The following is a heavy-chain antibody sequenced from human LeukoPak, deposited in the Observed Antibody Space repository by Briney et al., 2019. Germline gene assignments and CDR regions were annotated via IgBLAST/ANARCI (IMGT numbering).Heavy chain of an antibody. CDR2: ISYDGTKI. Sequence: PGGSLRLSCAASGFTLSDYGMHWVRQPPGKGLEWVAVISYDGTKISYADSVKGRFTISRDKSRNTLYLQMNSLRTEDTAVYYCARESRGHCDYWGQGTLVTVYS. V-gene: IGHV3-30*03. CDR1: GFTLSDYG. CDR3: ARESRGHCDY. J-gene: IGHJ4*02.